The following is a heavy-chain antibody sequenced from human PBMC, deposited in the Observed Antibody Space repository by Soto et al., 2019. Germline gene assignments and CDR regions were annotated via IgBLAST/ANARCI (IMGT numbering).Heavy chain of an antibody. CDR2: ISYDGSNK. V-gene: IGHV3-30*18. D-gene: IGHD3-22*01. Sequence: QVQLVESGGGVVQPGRSLRLSCAASGFTFSSYGMHWVRQAPGKGLEWVAVISYDGSNKYYADSVKGRFTISRDNSKNTPYLQMNSLRAEDTAVYYCAKAPNYDSSGYYTSGIDYWGQGTLVTVSS. J-gene: IGHJ4*02. CDR3: AKAPNYDSSGYYTSGIDY. CDR1: GFTFSSYG.